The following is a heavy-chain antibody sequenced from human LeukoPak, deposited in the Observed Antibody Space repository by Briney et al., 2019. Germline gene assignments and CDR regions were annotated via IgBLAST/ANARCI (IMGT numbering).Heavy chain of an antibody. J-gene: IGHJ4*02. D-gene: IGHD5-12*01. Sequence: GGSLRLSCAASGFTFSSYGMHWVRQAPGKGLEWVAVISYDGSNKYYADSVKGRFTTSRDNSKNTLYLQMNSLRAEDTAVFYCAKDGASGYSGADYWGQGTLVTVSS. CDR2: ISYDGSNK. V-gene: IGHV3-30*18. CDR3: AKDGASGYSGADY. CDR1: GFTFSSYG.